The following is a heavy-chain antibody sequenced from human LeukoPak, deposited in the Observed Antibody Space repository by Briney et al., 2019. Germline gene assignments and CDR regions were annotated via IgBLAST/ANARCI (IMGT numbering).Heavy chain of an antibody. CDR2: IYYSGST. V-gene: IGHV4-59*08. CDR1: GGSISSYY. CDR3: ARSGAGYHDSSGYYPNYFDY. D-gene: IGHD3-22*01. J-gene: IGHJ4*02. Sequence: SETLSLTCTVSGGSISSYYWSWIRQPPGKGLEWIGYIYYSGSTNYNPSLKSRVTISVDTSKNQFSLKLSSVTAADTAVYYCARSGAGYHDSSGYYPNYFDYWGQGTLVTVSS.